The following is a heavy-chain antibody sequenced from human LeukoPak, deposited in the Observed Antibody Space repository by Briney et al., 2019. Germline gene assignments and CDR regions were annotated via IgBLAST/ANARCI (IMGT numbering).Heavy chain of an antibody. CDR2: IRSKTYGGTT. CDR1: GFTFGDYA. V-gene: IGHV3-49*03. CDR3: TTGFSYGYY. D-gene: IGHD5-18*01. Sequence: GGSLRLSCTSSGFTFGDYALNWFRQAPGKGLEWVAFIRSKTYGGTTEYAASVKGRFTISRDDSKSIAYLQMTSLKTADTAVYYCTTGFSYGYYWGQGTLVTVSS. J-gene: IGHJ4*02.